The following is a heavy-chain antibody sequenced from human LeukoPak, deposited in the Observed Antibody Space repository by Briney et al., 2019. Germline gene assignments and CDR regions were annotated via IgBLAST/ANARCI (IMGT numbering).Heavy chain of an antibody. CDR1: GFTFSSCW. CDR3: ARDGVLWFGDKYYDAVDA. CDR2: INSDGCRT. Sequence: GGSLSLFCAAWGFTFSSCWMHWVGQAPGKGRVWVSRINSDGCRTIYADSVKGRFPISRDNAKNTVYLQMHCLIGEDTAVYYCARDGVLWFGDKYYDAVDAWGKGNTFTVSS. V-gene: IGHV3-74*01. J-gene: IGHJ6*04. D-gene: IGHD3-10*01.